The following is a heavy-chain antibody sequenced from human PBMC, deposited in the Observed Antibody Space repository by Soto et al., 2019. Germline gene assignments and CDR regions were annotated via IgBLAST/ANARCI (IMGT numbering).Heavy chain of an antibody. CDR2: VIPIFGTA. D-gene: IGHD5-12*01. Sequence: QVQLVQSGAEVKKPGSSVKVSCKASGGTFSSYAISWVRQAPGQGLEWMGGVIPIFGTANNAQKFQGRVTITADESTSTAYMELSSLRSEDTAVYYCARGGVATTRTYYYYGMDVWGQGTTVTVSS. J-gene: IGHJ6*02. V-gene: IGHV1-69*12. CDR3: ARGGVATTRTYYYYGMDV. CDR1: GGTFSSYA.